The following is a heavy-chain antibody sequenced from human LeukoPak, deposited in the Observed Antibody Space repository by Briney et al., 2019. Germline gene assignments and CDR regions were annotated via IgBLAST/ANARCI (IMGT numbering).Heavy chain of an antibody. V-gene: IGHV3-74*01. CDR3: ARVEGSTPAGGRY. CDR2: INSDGSST. CDR1: GFTFSSYW. J-gene: IGHJ4*02. Sequence: PGGSLRLSCAASGFTFSSYWMRWVRQAPGKGLVWVSRINSDGSSTSYADSVKGRFTISRDNAKNTLYLQMNSLRAEDTAVYYCARVEGSTPAGGRYWGQGTLVTVSS. D-gene: IGHD2-15*01.